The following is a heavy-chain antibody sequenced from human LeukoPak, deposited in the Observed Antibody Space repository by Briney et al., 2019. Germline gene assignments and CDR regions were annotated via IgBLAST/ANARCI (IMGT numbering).Heavy chain of an antibody. CDR1: GFTFSSYA. J-gene: IGHJ4*02. Sequence: GAPLRLSCAASGFTFSSYAMSWVRQAPGKGLEWVSAISGSGGSTYYADSVKGRFTISRDNSKNTLYLQMNSLRAEDTAVYYCAKDLQLLVRNYFDYWGQGTLVTVSS. CDR3: AKDLQLLVRNYFDY. CDR2: ISGSGGST. D-gene: IGHD6-19*01. V-gene: IGHV3-23*01.